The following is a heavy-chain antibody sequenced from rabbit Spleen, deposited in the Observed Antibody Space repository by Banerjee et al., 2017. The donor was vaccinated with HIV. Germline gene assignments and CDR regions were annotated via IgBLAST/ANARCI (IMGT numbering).Heavy chain of an antibody. CDR1: GFDFSSYYM. Sequence: QEQLVESGGGLVQPGGSLKLSCKGSGFDFSSYYMSWVRQAPGKGLEWIGYIDPFFGTTYYASWVNGRFTISKSSSTTVTLQMTSLTAADRATYFCARDLVAVIGWNFNLWGQGTLVTVS. CDR3: ARDLVAVIGWNFNL. D-gene: IGHD1-1*01. J-gene: IGHJ4*01. CDR2: IDPFFGTT. V-gene: IGHV1S45*01.